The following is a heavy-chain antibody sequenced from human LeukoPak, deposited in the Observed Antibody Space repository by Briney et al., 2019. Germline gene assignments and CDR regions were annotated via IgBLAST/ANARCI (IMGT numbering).Heavy chain of an antibody. CDR2: MSSNSGNT. D-gene: IGHD2-15*01. CDR1: GCTFTNYD. Sequence: ASVKVSCKASGCTFTNYDIYWVRQATGQGLEWMGWMSSNSGNTIYAQMFQGRVTMSRNTSINTAYMELSSLRSEDTAVYYYARASSGRYYFDYWGQGTLVTVSS. J-gene: IGHJ4*02. V-gene: IGHV1-8*01. CDR3: ARASSGRYYFDY.